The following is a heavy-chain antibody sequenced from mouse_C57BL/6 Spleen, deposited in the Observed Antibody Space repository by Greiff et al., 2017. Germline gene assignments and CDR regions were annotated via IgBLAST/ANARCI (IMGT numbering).Heavy chain of an antibody. J-gene: IGHJ1*03. Sequence: EVQLVESGPELVKPGDSVKISCKASGYSFTGYFMNWVMQSHGKSLEWIGRINPYNGDTFYNQKFKGKATLTVDKSSSTAHMELRSLTSEDSAVYYCARAGRANWDDFDVWGTGTTVTVSS. V-gene: IGHV1-20*01. D-gene: IGHD4-1*01. CDR3: ARAGRANWDDFDV. CDR2: INPYNGDT. CDR1: GYSFTGYF.